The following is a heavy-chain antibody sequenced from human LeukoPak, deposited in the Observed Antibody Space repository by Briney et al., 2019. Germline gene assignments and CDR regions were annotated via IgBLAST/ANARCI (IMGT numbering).Heavy chain of an antibody. CDR1: GFTVSTNY. J-gene: IGHJ4*02. CDR3: ARVPAAIVYYFDY. CDR2: LYSGDSA. V-gene: IGHV3-53*01. D-gene: IGHD2-2*01. Sequence: GGSLRLSCAASGFTVSTNYMSWVRQAPGKGLEWVSILYSGDSAYYADSVKGRFTISRDNAKNSLYLQMNSLRAEDTAVYYCARVPAAIVYYFDYWGQGTLVTVSS.